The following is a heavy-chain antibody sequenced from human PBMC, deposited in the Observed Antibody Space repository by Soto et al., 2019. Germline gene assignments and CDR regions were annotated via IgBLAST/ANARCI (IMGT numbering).Heavy chain of an antibody. V-gene: IGHV3-74*01. CDR2: INSDGSST. D-gene: IGHD6-6*01. CDR3: ARESIAARPIWYYYYYMDV. CDR1: GFTFSSYW. J-gene: IGHJ6*03. Sequence: GGSLRLSCAASGFTFSSYWMHWVRQAPGKGLVWVSRINSDGSSTSYADSVKGRFTISRDNAKNTLYLQMNSLRAEDTAVYYCARESIAARPIWYYYYYMDVWGKGTTVTVSS.